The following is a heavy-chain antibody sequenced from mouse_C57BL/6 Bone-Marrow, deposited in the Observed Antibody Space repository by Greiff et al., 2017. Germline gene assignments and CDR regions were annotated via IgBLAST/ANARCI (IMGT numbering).Heavy chain of an antibody. J-gene: IGHJ2*01. V-gene: IGHV5-6*01. CDR1: GFTFSSYG. CDR3: ARRRQLRLFDY. Sequence: EVQLVESGGDLVKPGGSLKLSCAASGFTFSSYGMSWVRQTPDKRLEWVATISSGGSYTYYPDSVKGRFTISRDNAKNTLYLQRSSLKSEDTAMYYCARRRQLRLFDYWGQGTTLTVSS. CDR2: ISSGGSYT. D-gene: IGHD3-2*02.